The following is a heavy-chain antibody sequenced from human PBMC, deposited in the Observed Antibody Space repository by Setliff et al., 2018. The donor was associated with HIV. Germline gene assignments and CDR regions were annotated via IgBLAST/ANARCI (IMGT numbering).Heavy chain of an antibody. D-gene: IGHD6-13*01. CDR3: ARVSKSSPDAFDT. CDR1: GGSISSSGPGYY. Sequence: PSETLSLTCTVSGGSISSSGPGYYWGWVRQPPGGGLEWIGSVYYSGRTYYNPSLRSRVTISVDTSKNQFSLKLSSVTAADTAVYYCARVSKSSPDAFDTWGQGTMVTVSS. J-gene: IGHJ3*02. CDR2: VYYSGRT. V-gene: IGHV4-39*01.